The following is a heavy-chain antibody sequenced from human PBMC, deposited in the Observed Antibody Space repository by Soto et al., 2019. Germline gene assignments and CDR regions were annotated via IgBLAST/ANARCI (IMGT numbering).Heavy chain of an antibody. CDR3: ASPLLWFGDDA. Sequence: QVQLVESGGGLVKPGGSLRLSCAASGFTFSDYYMSWIRQAPGKGLEWVSYISTSSSYTNYADSVKGRFTISRDNAKNSLYLQMNSRRAEDTAVYYCASPLLWFGDDAWGQGTLVTVSS. CDR1: GFTFSDYY. V-gene: IGHV3-11*05. D-gene: IGHD3-10*01. CDR2: ISTSSSYT. J-gene: IGHJ5*02.